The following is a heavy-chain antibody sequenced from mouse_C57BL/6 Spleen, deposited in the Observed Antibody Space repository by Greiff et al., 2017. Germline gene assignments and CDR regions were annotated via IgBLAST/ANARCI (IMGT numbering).Heavy chain of an antibody. J-gene: IGHJ4*01. CDR2: IYPRDGST. CDR1: GYTFTDHT. V-gene: IGHV1-78*01. CDR3: ASSYDGYYDYAMDY. D-gene: IGHD2-3*01. Sequence: VQLQQSDAELVKPGASVKISCKVSGYTFTDHTIHWMKQRPEQGLEWIGYIYPRDGSTKYNEKFKGKATLTADKATSTAYMQLNSLTSEDSAVYFCASSYDGYYDYAMDYWGQGASVTVSS.